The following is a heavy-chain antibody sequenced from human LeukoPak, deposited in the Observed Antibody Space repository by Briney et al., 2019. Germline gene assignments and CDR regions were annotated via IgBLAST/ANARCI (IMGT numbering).Heavy chain of an antibody. D-gene: IGHD1-26*01. CDR2: IIPIFGTA. CDR1: GGTFSSYA. J-gene: IGHJ4*02. Sequence: GASVKVSCKASGGTFSSYAISWVRQAPGQGLEWMGGIIPIFGTANYAQKFQGRVTITADESTSTAYMELRSLRSDDTAVYYCARDRDGSYPLDYWGQGTLVTVSS. CDR3: ARDRDGSYPLDY. V-gene: IGHV1-69*13.